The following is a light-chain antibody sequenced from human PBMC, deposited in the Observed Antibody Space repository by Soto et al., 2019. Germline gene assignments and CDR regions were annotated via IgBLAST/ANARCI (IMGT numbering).Light chain of an antibody. J-gene: IGKJ2*01. V-gene: IGKV3-15*01. CDR2: GAS. CDR3: QQYNL. CDR1: QSVSSN. Sequence: EIVMTQSPATLSVSPGERATLSCRASQSVSSNLAWYQQKPGQAPRLLIYGASTRATGIPARFSGSGSGTEFTLXISSLQSEDFAVYYCQQYNLFGQGTKLEIK.